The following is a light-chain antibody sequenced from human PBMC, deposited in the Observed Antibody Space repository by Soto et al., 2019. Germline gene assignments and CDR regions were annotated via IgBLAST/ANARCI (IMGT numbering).Light chain of an antibody. CDR3: CSYAGSSTLYV. CDR2: KGS. V-gene: IGLV2-23*01. J-gene: IGLJ1*01. CDR1: SSDVWTYNL. Sequence: QSALTQPASVSGSPGQSITISCTGTSSDVWTYNLVSWYQQHPGKAPKLMIYKGSKRPSGVSNRFSGSKSGNTASLTISGLQAEDEADYYCCSYAGSSTLYVFGTGTKLTVL.